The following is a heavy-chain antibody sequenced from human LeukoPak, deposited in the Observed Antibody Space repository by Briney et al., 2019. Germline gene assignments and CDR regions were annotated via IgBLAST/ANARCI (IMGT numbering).Heavy chain of an antibody. Sequence: GGSLRLSCAASGFTFSSYAMSWVRQAPGEGLEWVSAISGSGGSTYYADSVKGRFTISRDNSKNTLYLQMNSLRAEDTAVYYCAKDTDYGDYARDWGQGTLVTVSS. CDR3: AKDTDYGDYARD. J-gene: IGHJ4*02. CDR2: ISGSGGST. V-gene: IGHV3-23*01. CDR1: GFTFSSYA. D-gene: IGHD4-17*01.